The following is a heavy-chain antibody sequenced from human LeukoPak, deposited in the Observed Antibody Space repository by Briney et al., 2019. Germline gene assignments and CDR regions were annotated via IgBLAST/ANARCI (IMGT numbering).Heavy chain of an antibody. J-gene: IGHJ4*02. Sequence: SETLSLTCTVSGGSISSYYWSWIRQPPGKGLEWIGYIYYSGSTNYNPSLKSRVTISVDTSKNQFSLKLSSVTAADTAVYYCARDRYSGTYWGYFDYWGQGTLVTVSS. CDR2: IYYSGST. CDR3: ARDRYSGTYWGYFDY. V-gene: IGHV4-59*01. D-gene: IGHD1-26*01. CDR1: GGSISSYY.